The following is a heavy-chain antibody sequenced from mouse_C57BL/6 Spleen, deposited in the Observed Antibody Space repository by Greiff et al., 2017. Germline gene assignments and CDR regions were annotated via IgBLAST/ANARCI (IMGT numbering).Heavy chain of an antibody. J-gene: IGHJ1*03. CDR1: GYTFTDYN. Sequence: VQLQQSGPELVKPGASVKIPCKASGYTFTDYNMDWVKQSHGKSLEWIGDINPNNGGTIYNQKFKGKATLTVDKSSSTAYMELRSLTSEDTAVYYCARGGYGNYGWYFDVWGTGTTVTVSS. V-gene: IGHV1-18*01. CDR3: ARGGYGNYGWYFDV. CDR2: INPNNGGT. D-gene: IGHD2-1*01.